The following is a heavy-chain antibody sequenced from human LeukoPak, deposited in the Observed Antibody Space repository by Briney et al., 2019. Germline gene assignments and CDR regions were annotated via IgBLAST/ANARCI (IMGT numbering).Heavy chain of an antibody. CDR1: GFTFSSYG. CDR3: ARVYYYGSGSQGNDY. Sequence: GGSLRLSCAASGFTFSSYGMHWVRQAPGKGLEWVAFIRYDGSNKYYADSVKGRFTISRDNSKNTLYLQMNSLRAEDTAVYYCARVYYYGSGSQGNDYWGQGALVTVSS. CDR2: IRYDGSNK. V-gene: IGHV3-30*02. D-gene: IGHD3-10*01. J-gene: IGHJ4*02.